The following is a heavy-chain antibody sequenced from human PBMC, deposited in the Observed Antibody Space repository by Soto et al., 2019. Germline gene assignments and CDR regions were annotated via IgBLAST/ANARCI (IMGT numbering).Heavy chain of an antibody. Sequence: QVQLQESGPGLVKPSETLSLTCSASGGSISNHYWSWIRQPPGQGLEWIGYIYYNGNTNYNPSLKNRVTMSVDTSRNQISLKLTTVTAADTAVYYCTRANWYSDDWGQGTLVTVSS. CDR1: GGSISNHY. V-gene: IGHV4-59*11. CDR2: IYYNGNT. CDR3: TRANWYSDD. D-gene: IGHD7-27*01. J-gene: IGHJ4*02.